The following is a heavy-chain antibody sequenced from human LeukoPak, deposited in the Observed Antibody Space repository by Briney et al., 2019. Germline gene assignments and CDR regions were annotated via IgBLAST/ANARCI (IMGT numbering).Heavy chain of an antibody. CDR1: GYTFTSYD. CDR3: ARGDFISSRDYLFFFDY. V-gene: IGHV1-8*01. Sequence: ASVKVSCKASGYTFTSYDFNWLRQATGQGPEWMGWMNPNSGATGYAQKFQGRVTMTRSASINTAYMELTNLRSEDTAVYYCARGDFISSRDYLFFFDYWGQGSLVTVSS. D-gene: IGHD3-16*01. CDR2: MNPNSGAT. J-gene: IGHJ4*01.